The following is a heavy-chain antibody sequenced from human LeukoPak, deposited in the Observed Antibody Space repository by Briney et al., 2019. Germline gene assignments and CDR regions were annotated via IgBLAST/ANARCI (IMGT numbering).Heavy chain of an antibody. J-gene: IGHJ4*02. Sequence: PSETLSLTCTVSGGSISSYYWSWIRQPPGKGLEWIGYIYYSGSTNYNPSLKSRVTISVDMSKNQFSLKLSSVTAADTAVYYCARRLSGPGIAATGSGYYFDYWGQGTLVTVSS. CDR1: GGSISSYY. V-gene: IGHV4-59*08. CDR3: ARRLSGPGIAATGSGYYFDY. CDR2: IYYSGST. D-gene: IGHD6-13*01.